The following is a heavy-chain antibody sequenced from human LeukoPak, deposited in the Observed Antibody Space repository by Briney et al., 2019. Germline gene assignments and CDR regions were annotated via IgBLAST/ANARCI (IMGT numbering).Heavy chain of an antibody. Sequence: PSETLCLTCAVSGYSIRSGHYWGWFRQSPGKGLEWIGSINHSGITEYNPSLKSQVTLSVATSKNQFSLQLRSVTAADRALYYCARSGDYIKEGFDYWGQGTQVTV. CDR3: ARSGDYIKEGFDY. CDR1: GYSIRSGHY. J-gene: IGHJ4*02. D-gene: IGHD3-22*01. CDR2: INHSGIT. V-gene: IGHV4-38-2*01.